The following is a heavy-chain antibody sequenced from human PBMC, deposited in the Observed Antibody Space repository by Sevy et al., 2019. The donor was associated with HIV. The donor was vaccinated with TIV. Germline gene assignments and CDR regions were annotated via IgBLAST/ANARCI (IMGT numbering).Heavy chain of an antibody. D-gene: IGHD6-25*01. CDR3: ARESRAAACTHEA. V-gene: IGHV4-4*07. J-gene: IGHJ5*02. Sequence: SETLSLTCSVSGGSISGYYWSWIRQPAGKGLEWIGRIYSTGNTNYKYSLKSRVTMSVDTSKNQFSLRLNSVTAADTAVYYCARESRAAACTHEAWGQGMLVTVSS. CDR1: GGSISGYY. CDR2: IYSTGNT.